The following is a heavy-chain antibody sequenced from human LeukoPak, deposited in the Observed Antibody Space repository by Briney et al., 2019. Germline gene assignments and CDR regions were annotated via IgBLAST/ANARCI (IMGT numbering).Heavy chain of an antibody. J-gene: IGHJ4*02. CDR2: ISYDGSNK. CDR3: VSSPRSEGDY. V-gene: IGHV3-30*03. Sequence: GRSLRLSCAASGFTFSSYGMHWVRQAPGKGLEWVAVISYDGSNKYYADSVKGRFTISRDNSKNTLYLQMNSLRAEDTAVYYCVSSPRSEGDYWGQGTLVTVSS. CDR1: GFTFSSYG.